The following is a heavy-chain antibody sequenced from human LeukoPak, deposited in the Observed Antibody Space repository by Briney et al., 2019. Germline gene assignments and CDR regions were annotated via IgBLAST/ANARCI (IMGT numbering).Heavy chain of an antibody. Sequence: GGSLRLSCAASGFTFSSYWMSWVRQAPGKGLGWVAYMNHDGSDQSHVDSVRGRFTISRDNAKNSLYRQMNSLRVEDTAVYYCARAAVYCSSSTCRTNFDSWGQGTLVTVSS. CDR2: MNHDGSDQ. J-gene: IGHJ4*02. V-gene: IGHV3-7*01. D-gene: IGHD2-2*01. CDR3: ARAAVYCSSSTCRTNFDS. CDR1: GFTFSSYW.